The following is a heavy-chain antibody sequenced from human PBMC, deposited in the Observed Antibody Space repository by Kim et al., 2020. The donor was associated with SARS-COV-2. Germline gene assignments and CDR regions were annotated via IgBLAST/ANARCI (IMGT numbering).Heavy chain of an antibody. J-gene: IGHJ4*02. Sequence: TKYSQKFQGRVTITRDTSASTAYMELSSLRSEDTAVYYCASSYSSGWYEGWGQGTLVTVSS. V-gene: IGHV1-3*01. CDR2: T. D-gene: IGHD6-13*01. CDR3: ASSYSSGWYEG.